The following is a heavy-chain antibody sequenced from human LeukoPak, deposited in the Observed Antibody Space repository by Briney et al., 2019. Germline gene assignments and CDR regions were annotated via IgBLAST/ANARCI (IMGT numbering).Heavy chain of an antibody. J-gene: IGHJ4*02. Sequence: ASVKVSSKASGYIFTGQDMHWVRQAPGQGLEWMGWINPNTGGTHYAQRFQGRVTMTRDTSISTAYMELSSLRSDDTAVYYCASYPRYSSSPPFDYWGQGTLVTVSS. CDR1: GYIFTGQD. D-gene: IGHD6-6*01. V-gene: IGHV1-2*02. CDR2: INPNTGGT. CDR3: ASYPRYSSSPPFDY.